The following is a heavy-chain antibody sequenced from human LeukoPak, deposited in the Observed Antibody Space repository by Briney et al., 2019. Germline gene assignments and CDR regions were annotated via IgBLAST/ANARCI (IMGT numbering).Heavy chain of an antibody. V-gene: IGHV4-34*01. D-gene: IGHD6-19*01. CDR2: INHSGST. Sequence: SETLSLTCAVYGGSFSGYYWSWLRQPPGKGLEWIGEINHSGSTNYNPSLKSRVTISVDTSKNQFSLKLSSVTAADTAVYYCARDSYSSGWYFSRGIDYWGQGTLVTVSS. J-gene: IGHJ4*02. CDR3: ARDSYSSGWYFSRGIDY. CDR1: GGSFSGYY.